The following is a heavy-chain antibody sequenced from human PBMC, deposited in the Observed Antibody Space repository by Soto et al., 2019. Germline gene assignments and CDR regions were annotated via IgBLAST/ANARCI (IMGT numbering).Heavy chain of an antibody. D-gene: IGHD3-16*01. CDR1: GFTFSSYS. J-gene: IGHJ2*01. CDR2: ISSSSSYI. CDR3: ARDQGDYDYVWGSPYWYFDL. V-gene: IGHV3-21*01. Sequence: EVQLVESGGGLVKPGGSLRLSCAASGFTFSSYSMNWVRQAPGKGLEWVSSISSSSSYIYYADSVKGRFTISRDNAKNSLYLQMNSLRAEDTAVYYCARDQGDYDYVWGSPYWYFDLWGRGTLVTVSS.